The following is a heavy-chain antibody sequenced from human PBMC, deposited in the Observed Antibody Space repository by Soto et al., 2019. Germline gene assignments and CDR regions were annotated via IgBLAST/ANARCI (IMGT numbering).Heavy chain of an antibody. V-gene: IGHV3-23*01. CDR2: ISGSGSNT. Sequence: GGSLRLSCAASGFSFREFAMSWVRQAPGKGLEWVSGISGSGSNTYYADSVKGRFTISRDNSKNTLYLQMNSLRAEDTALYYCANVRLPRDWNDEGFAYWGQGTLVTVSS. J-gene: IGHJ4*02. CDR1: GFSFREFA. CDR3: ANVRLPRDWNDEGFAY. D-gene: IGHD1-1*01.